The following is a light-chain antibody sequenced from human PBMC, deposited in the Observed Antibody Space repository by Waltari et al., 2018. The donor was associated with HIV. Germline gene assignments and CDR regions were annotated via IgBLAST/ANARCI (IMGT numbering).Light chain of an antibody. V-gene: IGLV1-44*01. Sequence: QPLLTQSPSASGTPGQRVNISCFGTSSNIGSRSVNWYQHFPGTPPKLLIFSNTERPSGVPDRVSGSKSGTSASLAITGLHSQDEADYYCSVWDVTLNGLVFGGGTRLSVL. CDR3: SVWDVTLNGLV. CDR1: SSNIGSRS. J-gene: IGLJ2*01. CDR2: SNT.